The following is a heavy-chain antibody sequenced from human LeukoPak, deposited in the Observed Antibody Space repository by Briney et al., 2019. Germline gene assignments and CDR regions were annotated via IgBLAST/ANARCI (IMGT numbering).Heavy chain of an antibody. CDR3: ARTRYSYDSSGYYLDY. CDR1: GGSISSNNW. V-gene: IGHV4-4*02. Sequence: SETLSLTCTVSGGSISSNNWWSWVRQPPGQGLEWIGKIYHSGSTNFNYNPSLKSRVTISVDKSKNQFSLKLSSVTAADTAVYYCARTRYSYDSSGYYLDYRGQGTLVTVSS. CDR2: IYHSGSTNF. D-gene: IGHD3-22*01. J-gene: IGHJ4*02.